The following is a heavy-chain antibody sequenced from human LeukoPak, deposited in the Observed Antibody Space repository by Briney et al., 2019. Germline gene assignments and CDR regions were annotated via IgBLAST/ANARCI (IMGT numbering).Heavy chain of an antibody. CDR2: IIPIFNTA. D-gene: IGHD6-13*01. Sequence: SVKVSCRASGGPFNSYALSWVRQATGQGLEWMGGIIPIFNTANYAQSLQGRVTITTDEPTNTVYMELRSLRSEDTAIYYCARGRSAATATSDFDYWGQGTLVTVSS. CDR3: ARGRSAATATSDFDY. V-gene: IGHV1-69*05. J-gene: IGHJ4*02. CDR1: GGPFNSYA.